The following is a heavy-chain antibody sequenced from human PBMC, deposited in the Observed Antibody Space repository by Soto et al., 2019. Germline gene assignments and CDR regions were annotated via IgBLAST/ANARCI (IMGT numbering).Heavy chain of an antibody. CDR3: ARDRPPLGYCSGGSCRSYYYYGMDV. D-gene: IGHD2-15*01. V-gene: IGHV4-59*01. CDR2: IYYSGST. J-gene: IGHJ6*02. CDR1: GGSISSYY. Sequence: SETLSLTCTVSGGSISSYYWSWIRQPPGKGLEWIGYIYYSGSTNYNPSLKSRVTISVDTSKNQFSLKLSSVTAADTAVYYCARDRPPLGYCSGGSCRSYYYYGMDVWGQGTTVTVSS.